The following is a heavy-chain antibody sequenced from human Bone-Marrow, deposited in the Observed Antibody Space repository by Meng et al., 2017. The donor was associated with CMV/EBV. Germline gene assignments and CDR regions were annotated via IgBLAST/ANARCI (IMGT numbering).Heavy chain of an antibody. CDR1: GDSVSNGDYY. CDR3: GRVQRNWFDP. V-gene: IGHV4-61*08. CDR2: IYYRGAT. Sequence: SETLSLTCTVSGDSVSNGDYYWSWIRQSPGKGLEWIGYIYYRGATNYNPSLKSRVTISVDTSKNQFSLDLSSVTTADSAVHYCGRVQRNWFDPWGQGTRVTVSS. J-gene: IGHJ5*02.